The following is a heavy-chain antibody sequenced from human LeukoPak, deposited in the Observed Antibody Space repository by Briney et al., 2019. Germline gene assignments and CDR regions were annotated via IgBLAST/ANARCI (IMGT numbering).Heavy chain of an antibody. Sequence: PSETLSLTCAVSGGSISSGGYSWSWIRQPPGKGLEWIGYIYHSGSTYYNLSLKSRVTISVDRSKNQFSLKLSSVTAADTAVYYCAGGIWRTDAFDIWGQGTMVTVSS. CDR3: AGGIWRTDAFDI. CDR2: IYHSGST. V-gene: IGHV4-30-2*01. J-gene: IGHJ3*02. CDR1: GGSISSGGYS. D-gene: IGHD2-21*01.